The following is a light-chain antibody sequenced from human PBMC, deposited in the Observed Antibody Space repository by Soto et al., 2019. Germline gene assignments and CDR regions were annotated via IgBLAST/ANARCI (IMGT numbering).Light chain of an antibody. CDR2: SAS. J-gene: IGKJ1*01. Sequence: AIQMTQSPSSLSASVGDRVTITCRASQGTRDDLGWYQQKPGKAPKLLIYSASSLQSGVPSRFSGSGSGTDFTLPISSLQPEDFATYCCLQDYNCPLTFGQGTKVDI. CDR1: QGTRDD. V-gene: IGKV1-6*01. CDR3: LQDYNCPLT.